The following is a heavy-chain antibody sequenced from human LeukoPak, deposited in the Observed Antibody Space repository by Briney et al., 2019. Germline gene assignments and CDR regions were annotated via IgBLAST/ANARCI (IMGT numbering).Heavy chain of an antibody. Sequence: ASVKVSCKASGYTFTGYYMHWVRQAPGQGLEWMGRINPSSGGTNYAQKFQGRVTMTRDTSISTAYMELSRLRSDDTAVYYCARSGIRTDSSSWAIDYWGQGTLVTVSS. CDR1: GYTFTGYY. CDR3: ARSGIRTDSSSWAIDY. V-gene: IGHV1-2*06. J-gene: IGHJ4*02. CDR2: INPSSGGT. D-gene: IGHD6-13*01.